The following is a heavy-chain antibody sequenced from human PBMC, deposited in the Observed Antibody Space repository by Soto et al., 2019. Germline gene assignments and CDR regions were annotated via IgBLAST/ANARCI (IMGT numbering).Heavy chain of an antibody. D-gene: IGHD3-10*01. J-gene: IGHJ3*02. V-gene: IGHV1-69*13. CDR2: IIPIFGTA. CDR3: ASRTKSTWFGELTAAFDI. CDR1: GGTFSSYA. Sequence: SVKVSCKASGGTFSSYAISWVRQAPGQGLEWMGGIIPIFGTANYAQKFQGRVTITADESTSTAYMELSSLRSEDTAVYYCASRTKSTWFGELTAAFDIWGQGTMVTVSS.